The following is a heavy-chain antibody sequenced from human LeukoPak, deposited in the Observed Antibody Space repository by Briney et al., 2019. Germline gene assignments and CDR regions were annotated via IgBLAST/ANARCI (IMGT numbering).Heavy chain of an antibody. J-gene: IGHJ4*02. Sequence: AASVKVSCKASGYTFTTYGFSWVQQAPGQGLEWMGWISSYNGGADYAQKLQGRVTMTTDTSTSTTYMDLRSLRSYDTAVYYCARQKKQTTAIDYWGQGTLVTVSP. D-gene: IGHD4-17*01. CDR3: ARQKKQTTAIDY. V-gene: IGHV1-18*01. CDR1: GYTFTTYG. CDR2: ISSYNGGA.